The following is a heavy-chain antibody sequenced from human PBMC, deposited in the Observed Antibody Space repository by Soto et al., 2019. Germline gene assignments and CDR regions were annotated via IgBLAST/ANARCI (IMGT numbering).Heavy chain of an antibody. CDR3: ARVSLVGPSGGRYFDY. D-gene: IGHD1-26*01. J-gene: IGHJ4*02. CDR1: GFTFSAHY. CDR2: IKNKANSYST. Sequence: EVQLVESGGGLVQPGGSLRLSCAASGFTFSAHYMDCVRQAPGKGLEWVGRIKNKANSYSTEYAASVEGRFTISREDSQNTLYLKMNSLKTEDTVVYYCARVSLVGPSGGRYFDYWGQGSQVAVSS. V-gene: IGHV3-72*01.